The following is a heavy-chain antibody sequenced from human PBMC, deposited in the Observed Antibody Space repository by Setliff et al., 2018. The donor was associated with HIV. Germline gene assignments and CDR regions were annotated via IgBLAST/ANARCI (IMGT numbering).Heavy chain of an antibody. J-gene: IGHJ4*02. CDR3: AKDPFTSSWYGFDY. CDR2: IWYDGSHE. V-gene: IGHV3-30*02. Sequence: PGGSLRLSCAASGFTFSGYGMHWVRQAPGKGLEWVALIWYDGSHETYADSVRGRFSISRDNSKNTLYLQMDSLRPEDTGFYYCAKDPFTSSWYGFDYWGQGALVTVSS. CDR1: GFTFSGYG. D-gene: IGHD6-13*01.